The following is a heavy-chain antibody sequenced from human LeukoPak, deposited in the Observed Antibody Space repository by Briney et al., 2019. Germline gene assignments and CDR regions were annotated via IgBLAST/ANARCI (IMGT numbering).Heavy chain of an antibody. CDR1: GYNFIGYY. J-gene: IGHJ4*02. CDR3: AKVAVSGWYSGGNFDY. V-gene: IGHV1-2*02. D-gene: IGHD6-19*01. CDR2: INPGNGGI. Sequence: ASVKVSCKASGYNFIGYYIHWVRQAPGQGLEWMGWINPGNGGISYAQKFQGRVTMTRDTSINTAYMDLNSPTSDDTAVYYCAKVAVSGWYSGGNFDYWGQGTLVTVSS.